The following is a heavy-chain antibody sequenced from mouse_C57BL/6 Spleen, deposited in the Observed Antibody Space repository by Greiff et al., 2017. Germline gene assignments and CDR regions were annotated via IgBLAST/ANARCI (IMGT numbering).Heavy chain of an antibody. D-gene: IGHD2-5*01. Sequence: QVQLQQSGPELVKPGASVKISCKASGYSFTSYYIHWVKQRPGQGLEWIGWIYPGSGNTKYNEKFKGKATLTADTSSSTAYMQLSSLTSEDSAVYYGARSDYYSNKFSFDYGGQGTTLTVSS. CDR2: IYPGSGNT. J-gene: IGHJ2*01. CDR1: GYSFTSYY. V-gene: IGHV1-66*01. CDR3: ARSDYYSNKFSFDY.